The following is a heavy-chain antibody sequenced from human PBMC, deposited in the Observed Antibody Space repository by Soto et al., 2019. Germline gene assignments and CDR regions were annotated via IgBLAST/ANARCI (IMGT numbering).Heavy chain of an antibody. Sequence: PGGSLRLSCAASGFTFSDYYMSWIRQAPGKGLEWVSYISSSSSYTNYADSVKGRFTISRDNAKNSLYLQMNSLRAEDTAVYYCARDPNLGFGELCSTYCMDVWGQGTSVTVS. CDR1: GFTFSDYY. CDR2: ISSSSSYT. CDR3: ARDPNLGFGELCSTYCMDV. V-gene: IGHV3-11*05. D-gene: IGHD3-10*01. J-gene: IGHJ6*02.